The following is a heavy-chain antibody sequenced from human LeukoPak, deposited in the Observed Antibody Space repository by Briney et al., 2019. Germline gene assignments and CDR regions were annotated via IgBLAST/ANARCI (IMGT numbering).Heavy chain of an antibody. Sequence: SQTLSLTCVISGDSVSNNSGAWNWIRHSPSRGPQWLGRTYYRSEWHSDYAVSVKSRITINPDTSKNQFSLQLNSVTPEDTAVYYCARGKAFDVWGQGTLVTVSS. J-gene: IGHJ3*01. CDR3: ARGKAFDV. CDR1: GDSVSNNSGA. V-gene: IGHV6-1*01. CDR2: TYYRSEWHS.